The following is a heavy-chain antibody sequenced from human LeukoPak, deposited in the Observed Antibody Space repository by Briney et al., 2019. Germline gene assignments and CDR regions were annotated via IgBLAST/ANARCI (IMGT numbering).Heavy chain of an antibody. V-gene: IGHV3-74*01. J-gene: IGHJ4*02. CDR3: SRDLIDCGGDCYSQTLDH. CDR1: GFTFSSYW. D-gene: IGHD2-21*02. Sequence: PGGSLRLSCAASGFTFSSYWMHWVRQAPGKGLVCVSRINRDGSVTNYAESVKGRFTISRDNAKHTVYLQMNSLRAEDTAVYFCSRDLIDCGGDCYSQTLDHWGQGTLVTVSS. CDR2: INRDGSVT.